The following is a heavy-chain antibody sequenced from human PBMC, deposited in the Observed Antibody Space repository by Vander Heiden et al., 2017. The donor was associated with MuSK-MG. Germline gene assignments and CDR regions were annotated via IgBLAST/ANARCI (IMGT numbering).Heavy chain of an antibody. Sequence: QVQLQQWVAGLLNPSETLSLTCAAYGESFSGYHGSWIRQPAGKGLEWIGKNNHSESTNYDTSLKSRVTISVDTSKNQFSLKLSSVTAADTAVYYCARGRRAGTPFYWGQGTLVTVSS. CDR3: ARGRRAGTPFY. D-gene: IGHD6-19*01. CDR1: GESFSGYH. CDR2: NNHSEST. V-gene: IGHV4-34*01. J-gene: IGHJ4*02.